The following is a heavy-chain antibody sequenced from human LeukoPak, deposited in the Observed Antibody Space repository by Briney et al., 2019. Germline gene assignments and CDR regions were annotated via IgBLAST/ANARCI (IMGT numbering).Heavy chain of an antibody. J-gene: IGHJ5*02. CDR1: GGSISSYY. CDR2: IYTSGST. CDR3: VRDKAPAKATGRHNWFDP. D-gene: IGHD5-12*01. V-gene: IGHV4-4*07. Sequence: KPSETLSLTCTDSGGSISSYYWSWIRQPAGKGLEWIGRIYTSGSTNYNPSLKSRVTMSVDTSKNQFSLRLSSVTAADTAVYYCVRDKAPAKATGRHNWFDPWRQGTLVTVSS.